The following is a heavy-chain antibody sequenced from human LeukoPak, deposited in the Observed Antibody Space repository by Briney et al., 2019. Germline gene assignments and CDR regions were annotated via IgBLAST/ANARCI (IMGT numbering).Heavy chain of an antibody. V-gene: IGHV3-49*04. J-gene: IGHJ4*02. CDR2: IRSKPYGGTT. D-gene: IGHD3-22*01. CDR1: GFTFGDYG. Sequence: GSLRLSCTGSGFTFGDYGMSWVRQAPGKGLEWVGFIRSKPYGGTTEYAASVKGRFTISRDDSESIAYLKMNSLKTEDTAVYYCTRGDYYDSGGYYFLFDYWGQGTLVAVSS. CDR3: TRGDYYDSGGYYFLFDY.